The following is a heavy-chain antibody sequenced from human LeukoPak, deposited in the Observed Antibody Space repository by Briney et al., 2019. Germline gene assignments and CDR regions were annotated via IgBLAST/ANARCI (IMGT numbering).Heavy chain of an antibody. CDR2: IKEDGSER. J-gene: IGHJ4*02. Sequence: PGGSLRLTCEVSGFTFSSYWMSWVRETPGKGLEWVANIKEDGSERDYVDSVKGRFTISRDNVENSLYLQMNSLRAEDTGVYYCARGGVYSGSQYWGQGTLVTVSS. CDR3: ARGGVYSGSQY. V-gene: IGHV3-7*01. D-gene: IGHD1-26*01. CDR1: GFTFSSYW.